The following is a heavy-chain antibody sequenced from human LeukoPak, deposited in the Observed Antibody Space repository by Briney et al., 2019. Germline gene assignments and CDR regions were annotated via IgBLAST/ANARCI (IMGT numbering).Heavy chain of an antibody. V-gene: IGHV1-18*01. CDR2: ISAYNGNT. D-gene: IGHD2-15*01. CDR1: GYTFTSYG. J-gene: IGHJ4*02. CDR3: ARLYCSDGSCYSF. Sequence: ASVKVSCKASGYTFTSYGISWVRQAPGQGLEWMGWISAYNGNTNYAQKLQGRVTMTTDTSTSTAYMELSSLRSEDTAVYYCARLYCSDGSCYSFWGQGTLVTVSS.